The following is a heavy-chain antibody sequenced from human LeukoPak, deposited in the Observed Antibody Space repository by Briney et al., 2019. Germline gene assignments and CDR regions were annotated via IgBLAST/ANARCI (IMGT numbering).Heavy chain of an antibody. CDR1: GGSISSGGYY. CDR3: ARQTPTYYDYVWGSYRYGHYYFDY. Sequence: PSETLSLTCTVSGGSISSGGYYWSWIRQHPGKGLEWIGYIYYSGNTYYNPSLKSRVTISVDTSKNQFSLKLSSVTAADTAVYYCARQTPTYYDYVWGSYRYGHYYFDYWGQGTLVTVSS. V-gene: IGHV4-31*03. D-gene: IGHD3-16*02. J-gene: IGHJ4*02. CDR2: IYYSGNT.